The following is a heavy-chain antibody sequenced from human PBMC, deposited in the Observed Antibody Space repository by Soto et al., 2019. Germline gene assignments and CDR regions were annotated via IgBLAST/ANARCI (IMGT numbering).Heavy chain of an antibody. CDR2: IYWDDDK. CDR1: GFSLSTSGVS. J-gene: IGHJ4*02. Sequence: QITLKESGPTLVKPTQPLTLTCTFSGFSLSTSGVSVGWIRQPPGKALEWLALIYWDDDKRYIPSLKIMLTITQDTSKTQVVLTTTNMDPVDTATYYCAHSALQTGDFDYWGQGTLVTVSS. V-gene: IGHV2-5*02. D-gene: IGHD1-26*01. CDR3: AHSALQTGDFDY.